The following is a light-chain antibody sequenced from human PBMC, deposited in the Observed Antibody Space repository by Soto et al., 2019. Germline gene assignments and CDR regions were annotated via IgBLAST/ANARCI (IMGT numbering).Light chain of an antibody. CDR2: GAS. J-gene: IGKJ1*01. Sequence: EIVLTQSPDTLSLSQGERATLSCRASQSISSSHLAWYQQKPGQAPRLLIYGASNRATGIPDRFSGSGSGTDFTLTISRLEPGDFAVYYCQQYPTSPRTFGQGTKVEIK. V-gene: IGKV3-20*01. CDR3: QQYPTSPRT. CDR1: QSISSSH.